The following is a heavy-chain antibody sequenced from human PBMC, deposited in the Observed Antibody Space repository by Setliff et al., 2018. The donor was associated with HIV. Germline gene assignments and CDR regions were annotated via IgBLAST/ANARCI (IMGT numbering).Heavy chain of an antibody. Sequence: ASVKVSCKASGYTFTSYDINWVRQATGQGLEWVGWMNPNSGNAGYAKKFQGRVTLTRNTSISTAYMELSSLRSEDTAVYSCARVATVSHPGDYFDYWGQGTLVTVSS. D-gene: IGHD4-4*01. CDR1: GYTFTSYD. CDR2: MNPNSGNA. V-gene: IGHV1-8*02. J-gene: IGHJ4*02. CDR3: ARVATVSHPGDYFDY.